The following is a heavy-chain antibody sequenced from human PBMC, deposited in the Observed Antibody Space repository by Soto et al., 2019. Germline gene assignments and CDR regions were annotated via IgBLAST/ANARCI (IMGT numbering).Heavy chain of an antibody. V-gene: IGHV4-34*01. D-gene: IGHD2-15*01. J-gene: IGHJ3*02. CDR3: ARGLGVVVVAALDAFDI. CDR1: GGSFSGYY. CDR2: INHSGST. Sequence: SETLSLTCAVYGGSFSGYYWSWIRQPPGKGLEWIGEINHSGSTNYNPSLKSRVTISVDTSKNHFSLKLSSVTAADTAVYYCARGLGVVVVAALDAFDIWGQGTMVTVSS.